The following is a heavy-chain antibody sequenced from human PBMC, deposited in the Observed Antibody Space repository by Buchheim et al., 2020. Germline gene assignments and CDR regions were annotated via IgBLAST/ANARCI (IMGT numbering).Heavy chain of an antibody. D-gene: IGHD3-10*01. CDR2: INPSGGST. CDR3: AREGGGELFTPYYYYGMDV. CDR1: GYTFTSYY. V-gene: IGHV1-46*01. J-gene: IGHJ6*02. Sequence: QVQLVQSGAEVKKPGASVKVSCKASGYTFTSYYMHWVRQAPGQGLEWMGIINPSGGSTSYAQKFQGRVTMTRDTSTSTVYMGLSSLRSEDTAVYYCAREGGGELFTPYYYYGMDVWGQGTT.